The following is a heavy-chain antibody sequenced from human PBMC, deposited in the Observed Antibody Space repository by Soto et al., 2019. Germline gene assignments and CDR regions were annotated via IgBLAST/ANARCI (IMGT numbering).Heavy chain of an antibody. CDR3: ARENPWFSYYNGMDV. V-gene: IGHV3-33*01. CDR2: IWYDGSNK. CDR1: GFTFSSYA. Sequence: QVQLVESGGGVVQPGRSLRLSCAASGFTFSSYAMHWVRQAPGKGLESVAVIWYDGSNKYYADSVKGRFTISRDNSKNTLYLQMNSLRAEDTAVYYCARENPWFSYYNGMDVWGRGTAVTVSS. D-gene: IGHD3-10*01. J-gene: IGHJ6*02.